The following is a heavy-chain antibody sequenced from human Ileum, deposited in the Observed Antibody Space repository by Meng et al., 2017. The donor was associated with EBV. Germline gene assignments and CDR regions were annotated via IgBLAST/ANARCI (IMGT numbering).Heavy chain of an antibody. CDR1: GDSMTNNNW. D-gene: IGHD2-8*01. Sequence: QVPLRAAGPRLVNSSGTLSLTCGVSGDSMTNNNWWTWVRQPPGKGLEWIGEIYHSGSTNYNPSLQSRATISVDMSKKQFSLKLRSVTAADTAVYYCARTGVGLAFDYWGLGTLVTVSS. CDR3: ARTGVGLAFDY. J-gene: IGHJ4*02. CDR2: IYHSGST. V-gene: IGHV4-4*02.